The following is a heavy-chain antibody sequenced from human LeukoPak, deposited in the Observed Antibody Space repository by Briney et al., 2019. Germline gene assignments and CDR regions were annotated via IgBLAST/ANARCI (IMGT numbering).Heavy chain of an antibody. CDR1: GGTFSSYA. CDR2: IIPIFGTA. Sequence: SVKVSCKASGGTFSSYAISWVRQAAGQGREWMGGIIPIFGTANYAQKFQGRVTITTDESTSTAYMELSSLRSEDTAVYYCARGGFVPGRDGYIDWGQGTLVTVSS. J-gene: IGHJ4*02. CDR3: ARGGFVPGRDGYID. D-gene: IGHD5-24*01. V-gene: IGHV1-69*05.